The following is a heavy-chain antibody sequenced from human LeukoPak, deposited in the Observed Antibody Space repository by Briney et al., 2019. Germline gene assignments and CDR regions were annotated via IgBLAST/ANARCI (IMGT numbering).Heavy chain of an antibody. Sequence: SGGSLRLSCAASGFTFSDYYMSWIRQAPGKGLEWVSYISSSGSTIYYADSVKGRFTISRDNAKNSLYLQVNSLRAEDTAVYYCAREDYVWGSYRPPLDYWGQGTLVTVSS. D-gene: IGHD3-16*02. J-gene: IGHJ4*02. V-gene: IGHV3-11*01. CDR1: GFTFSDYY. CDR2: ISSSGSTI. CDR3: AREDYVWGSYRPPLDY.